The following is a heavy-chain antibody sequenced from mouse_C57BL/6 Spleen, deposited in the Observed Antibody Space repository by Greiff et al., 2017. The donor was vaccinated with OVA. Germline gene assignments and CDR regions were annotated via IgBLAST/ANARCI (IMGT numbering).Heavy chain of an antibody. CDR3: ARDRYGTSYWYFDV. J-gene: IGHJ1*03. CDR2: ISDGGSYT. D-gene: IGHD1-1*01. Sequence: EVHLVESGGGLVKPGGSLKLSCAASGFTFSSYAMSWVRQTPEKRLEWVATISDGGSYTYYPDNVKGRFTISRDNAKNNLYLQMSHLKSEDTAMYYCARDRYGTSYWYFDVWGTGTTVTVSS. V-gene: IGHV5-4*01. CDR1: GFTFSSYA.